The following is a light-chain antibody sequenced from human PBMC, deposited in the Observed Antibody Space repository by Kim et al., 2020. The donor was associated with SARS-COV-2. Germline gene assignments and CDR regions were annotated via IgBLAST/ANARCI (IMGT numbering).Light chain of an antibody. CDR1: SLRSYY. CDR2: GKN. V-gene: IGLV3-19*01. J-gene: IGLJ3*02. CDR3: NSRDSSGNHWV. Sequence: GQTGRIICQGDSLRSYYASWYQQKPGQAPEIVIYGKNNRPSGVPDRFSGSSSGNTASLTITGAQAEDEADYCCNSRDSSGNHWVFGGGTKLTVL.